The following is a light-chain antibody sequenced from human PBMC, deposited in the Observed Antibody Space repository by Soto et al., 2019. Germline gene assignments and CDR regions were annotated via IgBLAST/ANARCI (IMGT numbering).Light chain of an antibody. CDR1: SSNIGTNA. CDR2: TND. CDR3: ATWDDNLNGVI. J-gene: IGLJ2*01. Sequence: QAVLTQPPSASGTPGQRVTISCSGSSSNIGTNAVNWYQHLPGTAPKLLIYTNDRRPSGVPDRFSGSKSDTSASLAISGLQSEDEADYYCATWDDNLNGVIFGGGTKVTGL. V-gene: IGLV1-44*01.